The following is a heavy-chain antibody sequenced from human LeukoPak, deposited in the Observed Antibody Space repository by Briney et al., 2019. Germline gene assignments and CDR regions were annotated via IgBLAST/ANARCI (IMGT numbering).Heavy chain of an antibody. CDR2: IYYSGAT. CDR3: ARRGHSSSSGGFDY. CDR1: GGSIISSPHY. D-gene: IGHD6-6*01. Sequence: SETLSLTCSVSGGSIISSPHYWSWIRQPPGKGLEYIGNIYYSGATYYNPSLKSRVTISVDTSNNQFSLELRSVTAADTAEYYCARRGHSSSSGGFDYWGQGTLVTVSS. V-gene: IGHV4-39*01. J-gene: IGHJ4*02.